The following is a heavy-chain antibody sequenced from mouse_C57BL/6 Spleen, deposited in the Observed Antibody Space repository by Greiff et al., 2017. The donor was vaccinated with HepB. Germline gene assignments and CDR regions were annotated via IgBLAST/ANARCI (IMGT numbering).Heavy chain of an antibody. CDR3: TTLVWFAY. V-gene: IGHV14-4*01. CDR1: GFNIKDDY. J-gene: IGHJ3*01. D-gene: IGHD2-10*02. Sequence: VQLKESGAELVRPGASVKLSCTASGFNIKDDYMHWVKQRPEQGLEWIGWIDPENGDTEYASKFQGKATITADTSSNTAYLQLSSLTSEDTAVYYCTTLVWFAYWGQGTLVTVSA. CDR2: IDPENGDT.